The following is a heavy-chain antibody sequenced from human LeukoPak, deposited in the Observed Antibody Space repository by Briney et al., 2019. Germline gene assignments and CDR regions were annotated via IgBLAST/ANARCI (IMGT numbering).Heavy chain of an antibody. D-gene: IGHD5-24*01. J-gene: IGHJ3*02. CDR2: IIPIFGTA. CDR1: GYTFTSYG. Sequence: SVKVSCKASGYTFTSYGISWVQQAPGQGLEWMGGIIPIFGTANYAQKFQGRVTITTDESTSTAYMELSSLRSEDTAVYYCAREGLATVEMVTMDAFDIWGQGTMVTVSS. V-gene: IGHV1-69*05. CDR3: AREGLATVEMVTMDAFDI.